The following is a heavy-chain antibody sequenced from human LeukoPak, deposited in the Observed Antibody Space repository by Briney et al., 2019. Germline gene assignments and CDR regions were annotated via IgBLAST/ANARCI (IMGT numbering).Heavy chain of an antibody. V-gene: IGHV4-34*01. Sequence: SETLSLTCAVYGGSFSGYYWSWICQPPGKGLEWIGEINHSGSTNYNPSLKSRVTISVDTSKNQFSLKLSSVTAADTAVYYCARSRLQRKRAFDIWGQGTMVTVSS. CDR2: INHSGST. J-gene: IGHJ3*02. CDR3: ARSRLQRKRAFDI. CDR1: GGSFSGYY. D-gene: IGHD3-16*01.